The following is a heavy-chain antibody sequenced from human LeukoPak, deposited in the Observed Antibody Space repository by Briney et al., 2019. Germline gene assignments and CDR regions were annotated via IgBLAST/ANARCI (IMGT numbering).Heavy chain of an antibody. J-gene: IGHJ4*02. CDR3: AKDRRGGGYNWLDYFDY. Sequence: SVKVSCKASGGTFSSYAISWVRQAPGQGLEWMGGIIPIFGTANYAQKFQGRVTITTDESTSTAYMELSSLRSEDTAVYYCAKDRRGGGYNWLDYFDYWGQGTLVTVSS. V-gene: IGHV1-69*05. D-gene: IGHD5-24*01. CDR2: IIPIFGTA. CDR1: GGTFSSYA.